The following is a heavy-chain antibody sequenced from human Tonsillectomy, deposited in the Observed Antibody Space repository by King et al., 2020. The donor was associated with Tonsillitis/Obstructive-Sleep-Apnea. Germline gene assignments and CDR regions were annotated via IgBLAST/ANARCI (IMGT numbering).Heavy chain of an antibody. D-gene: IGHD2-15*01. CDR2: IYYDGTT. Sequence: QLQESGPGLVKPSETLSLTCSVSGASISSSDYYWAWIRQPPGKGLEWIGSIYYDGTTYYTPSLKSRLTISVDTSRNRFSLKLSSVTAADTAVYYCARQVGGSWSSYSYYFDYWGQGALVTVSS. CDR3: ARQVGGSWSSYSYYFDY. CDR1: GASISSSDYY. J-gene: IGHJ4*02. V-gene: IGHV4-39*01.